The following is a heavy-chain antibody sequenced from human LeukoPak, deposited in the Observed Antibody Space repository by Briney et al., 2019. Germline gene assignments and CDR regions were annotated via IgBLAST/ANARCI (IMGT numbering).Heavy chain of an antibody. CDR2: INGDGSNS. D-gene: IGHD3-16*01. J-gene: IGHJ4*02. CDR1: GFTFTTYW. V-gene: IGHV3-74*01. Sequence: GGSLRLSCVASGFTFTTYWMHWVRQAPGKGLVWVSRINGDGSNSNYADSVKGRFTISRDNARNTLYLQMNGLRAEGTALYYCARTSPTSHFDFWGQGTLVTVSS. CDR3: ARTSPTSHFDF.